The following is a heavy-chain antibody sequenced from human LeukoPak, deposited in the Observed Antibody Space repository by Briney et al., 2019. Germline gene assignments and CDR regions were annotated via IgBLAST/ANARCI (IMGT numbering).Heavy chain of an antibody. CDR2: FDPEDGET. Sequence: ASVTVPCKVSGYTLTELSMHWVRQAPGKGLEWMGGFDPEDGETIYAQKFQGRVTMTEDTSTDTAYMELSSLRSEDTAVYYCATDLFLGMSGDYWGQGTLVTVSS. CDR1: GYTLTELS. D-gene: IGHD2/OR15-2a*01. CDR3: ATDLFLGMSGDY. V-gene: IGHV1-24*01. J-gene: IGHJ4*02.